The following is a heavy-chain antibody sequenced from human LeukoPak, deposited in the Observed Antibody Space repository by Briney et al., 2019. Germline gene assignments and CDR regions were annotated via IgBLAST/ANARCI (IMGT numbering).Heavy chain of an antibody. V-gene: IGHV4-4*02. CDR2: MYLSGTT. CDR1: GDAINSLDL. Sequence: SETLSLTCSVSGDAINSLDLWSWVRQPPGKGPEWIGEMYLSGTTHSNPSVKSRVTISIDKSKNQFFLNLSSVTAADTAVYYCAGLVGRYSSGLYFYYFDYWGQGTLVTVSS. D-gene: IGHD3-22*01. J-gene: IGHJ4*02. CDR3: AGLVGRYSSGLYFYYFDY.